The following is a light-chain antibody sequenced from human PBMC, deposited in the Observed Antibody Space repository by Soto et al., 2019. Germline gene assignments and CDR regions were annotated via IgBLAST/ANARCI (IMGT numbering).Light chain of an antibody. CDR3: HLYSSPWT. CDR2: DAS. J-gene: IGKJ1*01. Sequence: IVLSLSPGTVSLSPGETATLSCRASQSFSSAFLAWYQQKPGQAPRLLIYDASYRATGVPDRFSGSGSGKDFTLIISRLEHEDFAMYYCHLYSSPWTFGQGTKVDIK. CDR1: QSFSSAF. V-gene: IGKV3-20*01.